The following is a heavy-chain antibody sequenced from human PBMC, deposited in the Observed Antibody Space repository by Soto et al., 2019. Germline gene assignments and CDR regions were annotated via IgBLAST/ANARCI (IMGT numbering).Heavy chain of an antibody. CDR1: GFTFSSYA. Sequence: GGSLRLSCAASGFTFSSYAMHWVRQAPGKGLEWVAVISYDGSNKYYADSVKGRFTISRDNSKNTLYLQMNSLRAEDTAVYYCASDAIRGVIYSFDYWGQGTLVTVSS. D-gene: IGHD3-10*01. V-gene: IGHV3-30-3*01. CDR3: ASDAIRGVIYSFDY. J-gene: IGHJ4*02. CDR2: ISYDGSNK.